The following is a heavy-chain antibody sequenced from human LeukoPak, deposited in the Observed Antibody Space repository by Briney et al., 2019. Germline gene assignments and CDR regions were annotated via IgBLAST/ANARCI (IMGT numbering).Heavy chain of an antibody. V-gene: IGHV4-59*01. CDR3: ARFNYMVAALDY. Sequence: SETLSLTCTVSGGSISSYYWSWIRQPPGKGLEWIGYIYYSGSTNYNPSLKSRVTISVDTSKNQFSLKLSSVTAADTAVYYCARFNYMVAALDYWGQGTLVTVSS. CDR2: IYYSGST. J-gene: IGHJ4*02. CDR1: GGSISSYY. D-gene: IGHD2-15*01.